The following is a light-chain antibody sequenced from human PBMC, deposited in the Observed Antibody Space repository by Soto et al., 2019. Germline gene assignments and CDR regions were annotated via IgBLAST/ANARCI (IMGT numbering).Light chain of an antibody. CDR1: SSDVGSSNF. CDR3: CSFPGSSIFYV. V-gene: IGLV2-23*01. J-gene: IGLJ1*01. CDR2: EGS. Sequence: QSALTQPASVSGSPGQSLTISCTGTSSDVGSSNFVSWYQQHPGKAPKLIIYEGSRRPSGVSGRFSGSKSGNADSLTISGLQAEDEADYYCCSFPGSSIFYVFGTGTKLTVL.